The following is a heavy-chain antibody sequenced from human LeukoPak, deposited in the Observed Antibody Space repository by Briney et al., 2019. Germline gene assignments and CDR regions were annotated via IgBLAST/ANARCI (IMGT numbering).Heavy chain of an antibody. V-gene: IGHV2-5*02. CDR1: GFSLSTTGLA. D-gene: IGHD4-23*01. CDR3: ANTISGGNRVFDI. CDR2: NYWDDNK. Sequence: SCPTLFNPPPALTLTCTFSGFSLSTTGLAVGWIRQPPVKALEWLALNYWDDNKRYIPSLKSRLTITKATSNNQVVLKMPNMDPVDTATYYCANTISGGNRVFDIWGQGTMVTVSS. J-gene: IGHJ3*02.